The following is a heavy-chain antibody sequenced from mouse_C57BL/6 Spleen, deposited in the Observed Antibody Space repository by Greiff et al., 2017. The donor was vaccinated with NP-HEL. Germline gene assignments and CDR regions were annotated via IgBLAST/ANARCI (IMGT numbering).Heavy chain of an antibody. CDR3: ESDIGSSYDDFDY. V-gene: IGHV1-72*01. J-gene: IGHJ2*01. CDR2: IDPNSGGT. CDR1: GYTFTSYW. Sequence: QVQLQQPGAELVKPGASVKLSCKASGYTFTSYWMHWVKQRPGRGLEWIGRIDPNSGGTKYNEKFKSKATLTVDKPSITAYMQLSSLTSEDSAVYDCESDIGSSYDDFDYWGQGTTLTVSS. D-gene: IGHD1-1*01.